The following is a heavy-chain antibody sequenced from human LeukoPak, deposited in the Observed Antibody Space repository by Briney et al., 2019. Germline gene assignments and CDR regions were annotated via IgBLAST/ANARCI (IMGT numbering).Heavy chain of an antibody. CDR3: ASSGFCSGGSCYLDY. V-gene: IGHV1-69*05. J-gene: IGHJ4*02. Sequence: VASVKVSCKASGGTFSSYAISWVRQAPGQGLECMGGIIPIFGTANYAQKFQGRVTITTDESTSTAYMELSSLRSEDTAVYYCASSGFCSGGSCYLDYWGQGTLVTVSS. CDR2: IIPIFGTA. CDR1: GGTFSSYA. D-gene: IGHD2-15*01.